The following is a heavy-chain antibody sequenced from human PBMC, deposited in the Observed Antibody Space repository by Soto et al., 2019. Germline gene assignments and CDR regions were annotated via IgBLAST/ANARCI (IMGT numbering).Heavy chain of an antibody. CDR3: ARDLAKGGGSAGFDY. V-gene: IGHV1-2*02. CDR2: INPKSGGT. Sequence: ASVKVSCKASGYTFTVYDMHWVRPAPGQGLEWMGWINPKSGGTMYPQKFQGRVTMTWDTSISTAYMALTRLGSDDTAVYYCARDLAKGGGSAGFDYWG. CDR1: GYTFTVYD. D-gene: IGHD1-26*01. J-gene: IGHJ4*01.